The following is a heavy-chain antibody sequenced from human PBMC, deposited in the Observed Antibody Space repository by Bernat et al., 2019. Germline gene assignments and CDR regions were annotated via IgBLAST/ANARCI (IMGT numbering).Heavy chain of an antibody. CDR2: INGDGTIT. J-gene: IGHJ4*02. CDR3: VRSVSGAAGFFDY. Sequence: EVKLVESGGGLIRPGGSLRLSCAASGFTFSGAWMHWVRQVPGKGLVWVSRINGDGTITDYADSVTGRFTISRDNAKNTLYLQMNSLRVEDTAVYYCVRSVSGAAGFFDYWGPGSLVTVSS. D-gene: IGHD5/OR15-5a*01. CDR1: GFTFSGAW. V-gene: IGHV3-74*01.